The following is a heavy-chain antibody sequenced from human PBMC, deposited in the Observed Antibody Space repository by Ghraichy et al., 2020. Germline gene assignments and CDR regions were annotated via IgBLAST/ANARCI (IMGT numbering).Heavy chain of an antibody. CDR3: ARQGYYDSSGYYDAFDI. J-gene: IGHJ3*02. V-gene: IGHV4-59*08. Sequence: SETLSLTCTVSGGSISNNYWSWIRQPPGKGLEWIGYIYYSGSTNYNPSLKSRVTISVDTSKNQFSLKLSSVTAADTAVYYCARQGYYDSSGYYDAFDIWGQGTMVTVSS. CDR1: GGSISNNY. D-gene: IGHD3-22*01. CDR2: IYYSGST.